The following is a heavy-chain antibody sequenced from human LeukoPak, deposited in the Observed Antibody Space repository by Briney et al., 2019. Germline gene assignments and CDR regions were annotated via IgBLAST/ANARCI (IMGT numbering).Heavy chain of an antibody. J-gene: IGHJ4*02. Sequence: PGGALRLSCAASGFTFSSYVMSWVRQAPGKGLEWVSGITSDGNAYYADSVKGRFIISRDNSKNTLYLQMNSLRAEDTALYYCAKVPVWQQLVDYWGQGTLVTVSS. CDR2: ITSDGNA. D-gene: IGHD6-13*01. CDR3: AKVPVWQQLVDY. CDR1: GFTFSSYV. V-gene: IGHV3-23*01.